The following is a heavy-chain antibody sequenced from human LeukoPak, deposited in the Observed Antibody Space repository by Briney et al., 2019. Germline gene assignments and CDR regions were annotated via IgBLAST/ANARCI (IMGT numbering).Heavy chain of an antibody. CDR3: AKDLIPRCSGGSRYTNFDY. CDR2: VSYDGTYN. J-gene: IGHJ4*02. V-gene: IGHV3-30*04. D-gene: IGHD2-15*01. CDR1: GFTFRTYA. Sequence: GRSLRLSCAASGFTFRTYAMHWVRQAPDKGLEWVAVVSYDGTYNNYADSVKGRFTISRDNSKNTLYLQMNSLRAEDTAVYYCAKDLIPRCSGGSRYTNFDYWGQGTLVTVSS.